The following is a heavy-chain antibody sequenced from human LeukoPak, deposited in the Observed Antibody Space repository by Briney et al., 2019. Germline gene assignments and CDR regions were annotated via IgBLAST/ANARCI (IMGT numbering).Heavy chain of an antibody. CDR1: GFTFSSYE. D-gene: IGHD2-15*01. CDR3: ARVRWYAFDI. V-gene: IGHV3-48*03. Sequence: PGGSLRLSCAASGFTFSSYEMSWVRQAPRKGLEWVSHISSSGSTIYYADSVKGRFTISRDNAKNSLYLQMNSLRAEDTAVYHCARVRWYAFDIWDQGTMVTVSS. CDR2: ISSSGSTI. J-gene: IGHJ3*02.